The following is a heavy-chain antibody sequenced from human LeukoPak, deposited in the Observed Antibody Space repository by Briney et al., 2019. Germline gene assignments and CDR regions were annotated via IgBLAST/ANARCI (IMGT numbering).Heavy chain of an antibody. V-gene: IGHV4-4*02. Sequence: SETLSLTCGVSGGSISGANWWSWVRQPPGQGLEWIGEISLRGLTNYNPSLRSRLTMSLDESKNQVSLNLTSVTAADTAVYYCSRESGPFSPFGFWGQGTLVSVHS. J-gene: IGHJ4*02. D-gene: IGHD1-26*01. CDR3: SRESGPFSPFGF. CDR1: GGSISGANW. CDR2: ISLRGLT.